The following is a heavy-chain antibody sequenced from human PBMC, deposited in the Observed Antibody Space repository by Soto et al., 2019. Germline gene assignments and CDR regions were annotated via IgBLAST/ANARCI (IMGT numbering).Heavy chain of an antibody. V-gene: IGHV3-23*01. Sequence: PGGSLKLSCAASGFAFSISVMRWVCQAQGKGLEWVSAISGSSGSTGYADSVKGRFTISRDNAKNTLYLQMNSLRAEDTALYYCAKGGPLYGEYYYYYMDVWGKGTTVTVSS. D-gene: IGHD2-2*02. CDR3: AKGGPLYGEYYYYYMDV. J-gene: IGHJ6*03. CDR2: ISGSSGST. CDR1: GFAFSISV.